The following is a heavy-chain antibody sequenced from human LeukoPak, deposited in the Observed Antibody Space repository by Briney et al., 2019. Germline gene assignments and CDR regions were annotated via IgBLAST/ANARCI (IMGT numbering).Heavy chain of an antibody. J-gene: IGHJ6*02. D-gene: IGHD3/OR15-3a*01. CDR3: ARAGLGPYYYYGMDV. CDR2: IYYSGST. V-gene: IGHV4-59*01. CDR1: GASISSYY. Sequence: PSETLSLTCTVSGASISSYYWSWIRQPPGKGLEWIGYIYYSGSTNYNPSLKSRVTISVDTSKNQFSLKLSSVTAADTAVYYCARAGLGPYYYYGMDVWGQGTTVTVSS.